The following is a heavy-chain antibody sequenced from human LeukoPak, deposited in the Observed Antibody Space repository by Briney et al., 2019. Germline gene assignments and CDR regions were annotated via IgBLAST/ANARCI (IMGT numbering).Heavy chain of an antibody. CDR3: AKDISGWPTNAFDI. J-gene: IGHJ3*02. V-gene: IGHV3-9*01. CDR2: FSWNSGSI. Sequence: PGGSLRLSCAASGFTFDDYAMHWVRRAPGKGLEWVSGFSWNSGSIGYADSVKGRFTISRDNAKNSLYLQMNSLRAEDTALYYCAKDISGWPTNAFDIWGQGTMVTVSS. D-gene: IGHD6-19*01. CDR1: GFTFDDYA.